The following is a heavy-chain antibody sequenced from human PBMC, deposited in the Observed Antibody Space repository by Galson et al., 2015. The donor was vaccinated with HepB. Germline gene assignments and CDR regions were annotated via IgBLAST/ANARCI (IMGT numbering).Heavy chain of an antibody. CDR1: GDSVSSTSAV. Sequence: CAISGDSVSSTSAVWSWIRQSPSRGLEWLGRTYYRSNWYKDDAVSVKGRITINPDTSKNQLSLHLNSVTPDDTAVYYCARGIAAAGHALDIWGQGTMVTVSS. J-gene: IGHJ3*02. D-gene: IGHD6-13*01. V-gene: IGHV6-1*01. CDR2: TYYRSNWYK. CDR3: ARGIAAAGHALDI.